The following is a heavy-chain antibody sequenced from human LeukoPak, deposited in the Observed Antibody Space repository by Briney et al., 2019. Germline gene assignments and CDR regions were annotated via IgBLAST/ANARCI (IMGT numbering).Heavy chain of an antibody. CDR3: ATVAYCGGDCYSDGAFDI. J-gene: IGHJ3*02. Sequence: GGSLRLSCAASGFTFSDYYMSWIRQAPGKGLEWVSYISSSGSTIYYADSVKGRFTISRDNAKNSLYLQMNSLRAEDTAVYYCATVAYCGGDCYSDGAFDIWGQGTMVTVSS. V-gene: IGHV3-11*01. CDR1: GFTFSDYY. CDR2: ISSSGSTI. D-gene: IGHD2-21*02.